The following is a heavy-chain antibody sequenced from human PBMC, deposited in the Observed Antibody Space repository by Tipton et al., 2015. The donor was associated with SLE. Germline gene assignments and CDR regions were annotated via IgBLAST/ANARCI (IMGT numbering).Heavy chain of an antibody. V-gene: IGHV3-20*04. J-gene: IGHJ2*01. CDR2: INWNGGST. D-gene: IGHD6-13*01. CDR1: GFTFDDYG. CDR3: ARRGAAAGTNWYFDL. Sequence: SLRLSCAASGFTFDDYGMSWVRQAPGKGLEWVSGINWNGGSTGYADSVKGRFTTSRDNAKNSLYLQMNSLRAEDTALYFCARRGAAAGTNWYFDLWGRGTLVTVSS.